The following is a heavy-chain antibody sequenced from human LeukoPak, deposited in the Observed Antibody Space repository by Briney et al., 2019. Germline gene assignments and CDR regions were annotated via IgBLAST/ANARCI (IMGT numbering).Heavy chain of an antibody. Sequence: PSETLSLTCTVSVGSISGYYWNCIRQSAGKGLEWIARIYANGGTNYNPSLRSRVSMSVDTSKNQFSLKLTSVTAADTAIYYCARDFTRNSYAVAEFFHPWGQGTLVSVSS. D-gene: IGHD5-18*01. V-gene: IGHV4-4*07. J-gene: IGHJ1*01. CDR1: VGSISGYY. CDR3: ARDFTRNSYAVAEFFHP. CDR2: IYANGGT.